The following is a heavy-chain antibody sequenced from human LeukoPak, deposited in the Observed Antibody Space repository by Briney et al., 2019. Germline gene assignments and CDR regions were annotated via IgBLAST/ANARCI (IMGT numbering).Heavy chain of an antibody. CDR1: GFIFSPYG. CDR3: AKGKNTGSYLSHVDY. Sequence: GGSLRLSCTASGFIFSPYGMTWVRQAPGKGLEWVSTISSSDSPFYSDSVKGRFTISRDNSKNSLYLQMNSLRTEDTALYYCAKGKNTGSYLSHVDYWGQGTLVTVSS. D-gene: IGHD3-10*01. CDR2: ISSSDSP. J-gene: IGHJ4*02. V-gene: IGHV3-21*04.